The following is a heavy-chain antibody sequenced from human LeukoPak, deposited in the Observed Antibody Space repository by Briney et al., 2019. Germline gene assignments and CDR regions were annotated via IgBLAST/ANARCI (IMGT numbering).Heavy chain of an antibody. V-gene: IGHV3-23*01. D-gene: IGHD6-6*01. CDR2: ISGSGGST. J-gene: IGHJ3*02. CDR1: GFTFSSYA. CDR3: AKVGGSSSLAAPGDAFDI. Sequence: GGSLRLSCAASGFTFSSYAMSWVRQAPGKGLEWVSAISGSGGSTYYADSVKGRFTISRDNSKNTLYLQMNSLRAEDTAVYYCAKVGGSSSLAAPGDAFDIWGQGTMVTVSS.